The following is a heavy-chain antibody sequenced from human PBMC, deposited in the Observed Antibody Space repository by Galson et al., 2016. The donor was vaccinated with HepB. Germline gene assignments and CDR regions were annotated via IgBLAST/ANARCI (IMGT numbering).Heavy chain of an antibody. J-gene: IGHJ5*02. CDR3: AREHWGHTIPDL. Sequence: SETLSLTCTVSGYSISSGFNWGWIRAAPGKGLGWIGSMHHNGNTFCNPSVRSRVTISIDMSKNQFSLNLTSVTAADTAIYYCAREHWGHTIPDLWGQGTLGTVSS. CDR2: MHHNGNT. V-gene: IGHV4-38-2*02. CDR1: GYSISSGFN. D-gene: IGHD3-3*01.